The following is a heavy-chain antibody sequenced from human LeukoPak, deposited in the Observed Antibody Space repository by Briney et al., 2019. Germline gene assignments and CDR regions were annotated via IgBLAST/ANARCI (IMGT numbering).Heavy chain of an antibody. CDR3: ARSGIPHSTDV. V-gene: IGHV3-7*04. Sequence: GCMILSRATTGSTVTGWCITCVHQAPEKGQEWVANIKQDGSETYYVDSVKGRFTISRDNAKNSLCLHMNSLRVEDSAVYYCARSGIPHSTDVWGQGTTVTVSS. CDR1: GSTVTGWC. CDR2: IKQDGSET. J-gene: IGHJ6*02. D-gene: IGHD5-18*01.